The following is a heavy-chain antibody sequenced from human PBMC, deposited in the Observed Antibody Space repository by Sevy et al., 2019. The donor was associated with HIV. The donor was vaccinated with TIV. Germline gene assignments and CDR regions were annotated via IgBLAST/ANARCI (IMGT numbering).Heavy chain of an antibody. CDR1: GYSFTAHW. V-gene: IGHV5-51*01. CDR2: LFPGNSDV. J-gene: IGHJ3*01. D-gene: IGHD2-15*01. CDR3: ARGGHLSLDAFDV. Sequence: GGSLRLSCQASGYSFTAHWIGWVRQMPGKGLEWMGILFPGNSDVRSFQGQVTVSVDRSTNTAYLQWGSLTASDSAIYYGARGGHLSLDAFDVWGLGTMVTVSS.